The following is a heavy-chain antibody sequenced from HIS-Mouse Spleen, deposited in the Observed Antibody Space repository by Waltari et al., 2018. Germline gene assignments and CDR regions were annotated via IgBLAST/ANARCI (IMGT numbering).Heavy chain of an antibody. CDR2: ISDDGRNK. V-gene: IGHV3-30*04. D-gene: IGHD3-3*01. CDR3: ARDSITIFGVPYTPDAFDI. J-gene: IGHJ3*02. Sequence: QVQLVESGGGVVQPGRSLRLSCAASGFTFSSYAMHWVRQAPGKGLEWVAVISDDGRNKDYADSVKGRFTISRDNSKNTLYLQMNSLRAEDTAVYYCARDSITIFGVPYTPDAFDIWGQGTMVTVSS. CDR1: GFTFSSYA.